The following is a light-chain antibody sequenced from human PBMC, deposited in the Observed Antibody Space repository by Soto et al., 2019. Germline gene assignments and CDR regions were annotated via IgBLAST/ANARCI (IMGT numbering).Light chain of an antibody. Sequence: DIQMTQSPSTLSASVGDRVTITCRASQSISSWLAWYQQKPGKAPKLLIYKASSLESGVPSRFSGSGSGTEFTLTISSLQNDDFSSHYRKHYNSYSEAFGQGTKVDIK. CDR3: KHYNSYSEA. CDR2: KAS. J-gene: IGKJ1*01. CDR1: QSISSW. V-gene: IGKV1-5*03.